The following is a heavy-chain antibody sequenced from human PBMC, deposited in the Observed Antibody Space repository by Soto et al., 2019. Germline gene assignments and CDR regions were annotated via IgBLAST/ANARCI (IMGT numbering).Heavy chain of an antibody. Sequence: QVQLVQSGAEVKKPGASVKVSCKASGYTFTTYGMSWVRQAPGQGPDWMGWISTYNGNTKYAERLQGRVTMTTDTTTSTGYMELRSLRSDDTAVYYCARGPTDYYDNSGNYFLDYWGQGTLVTVSS. CDR1: GYTFTTYG. V-gene: IGHV1-18*01. J-gene: IGHJ4*02. CDR2: ISTYNGNT. D-gene: IGHD3-22*01. CDR3: ARGPTDYYDNSGNYFLDY.